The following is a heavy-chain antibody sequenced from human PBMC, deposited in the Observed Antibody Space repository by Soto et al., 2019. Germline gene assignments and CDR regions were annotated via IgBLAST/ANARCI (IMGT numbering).Heavy chain of an antibody. Sequence: QVQLVASGGGLVQPGGSLRLSCAASGFTFSDYYMSWLRQPPEKGLEWVSYISKSGSIIHFADSVKSRFAISRDNAKNTLYLQMSSLRAEDTALYYCARDLSPYSDYYDESTSETWFDPWGQGTLVTVSS. D-gene: IGHD3-16*01. J-gene: IGHJ5*02. CDR3: ARDLSPYSDYYDESTSETWFDP. CDR1: GFTFSDYY. V-gene: IGHV3-11*01. CDR2: ISKSGSII.